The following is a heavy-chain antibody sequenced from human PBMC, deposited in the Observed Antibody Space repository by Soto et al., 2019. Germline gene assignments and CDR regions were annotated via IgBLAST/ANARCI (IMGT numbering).Heavy chain of an antibody. CDR1: GFTFSNYA. D-gene: IGHD5-18*01. Sequence: GGALRVSCAASGFTFSNYAMSWVRQAPGKGLEWVSYISNTGGRTNYADSVKGRFSISRDNSKNTLYLQMNSLRAEDTAIYYCAKSGYTPNNWFDPWGQGTLVTVSS. V-gene: IGHV3-23*01. CDR3: AKSGYTPNNWFDP. J-gene: IGHJ5*02. CDR2: ISNTGGRT.